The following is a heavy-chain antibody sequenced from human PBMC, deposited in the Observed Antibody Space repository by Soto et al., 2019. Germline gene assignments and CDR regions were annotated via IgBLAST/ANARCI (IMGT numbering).Heavy chain of an antibody. CDR1: GFNFTTYA. V-gene: IGHV3-23*01. CDR2: ISGSGGST. Sequence: EVQLLESGGGLVQPGGSLGLSCAASGFNFTTYAMSWVRQAPGKRLEWVSAISGSGGSTYYADSVKGRFTISRDNSKNTLYLQMNSLRAEDTAVYYCAKGGSGYYWFDPWGQGTLVTVSS. D-gene: IGHD3-3*01. J-gene: IGHJ5*02. CDR3: AKGGSGYYWFDP.